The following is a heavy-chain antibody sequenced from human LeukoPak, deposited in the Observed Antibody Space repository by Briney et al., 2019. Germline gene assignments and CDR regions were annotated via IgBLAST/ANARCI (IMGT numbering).Heavy chain of an antibody. D-gene: IGHD3-16*02. V-gene: IGHV4-59*01. Sequence: SETLSLTCTVSGGSISSYYWSWIRQPPGNGLEWIGYIYYSGSTNYNPSLKSRVTISVDTSKNQFSLKLSSVTAADTAVYYCARDLVNTYGMDVWGQGTTVTVSS. J-gene: IGHJ6*02. CDR1: GGSISSYY. CDR3: ARDLVNTYGMDV. CDR2: IYYSGST.